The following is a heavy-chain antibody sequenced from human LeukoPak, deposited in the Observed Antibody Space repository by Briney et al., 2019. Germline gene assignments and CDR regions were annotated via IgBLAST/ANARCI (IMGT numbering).Heavy chain of an antibody. Sequence: GGSLRLSCAASGFTFSSYSMNWVRQAPGKGLEWVSYISSSGSTIYYADSVKGRFTISRDNAKNSLYLQMNSLRAEDTAVYYCARVDYDILTYYYYYYMDVWGKGTTVTVSS. CDR2: ISSSGSTI. D-gene: IGHD3-9*01. CDR3: ARVDYDILTYYYYYYMDV. J-gene: IGHJ6*03. CDR1: GFTFSSYS. V-gene: IGHV3-48*04.